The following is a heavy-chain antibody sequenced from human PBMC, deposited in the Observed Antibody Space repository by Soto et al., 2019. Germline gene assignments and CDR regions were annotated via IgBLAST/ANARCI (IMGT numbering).Heavy chain of an antibody. V-gene: IGHV4-59*08. CDR1: GDSISSFY. J-gene: IGHJ5*02. CDR3: ARRGGGFDNWFDP. CDR2: YTRST. Sequence: QVQLQESGPGLVKHSETLSLTCTVSGDSISSFYWSWIRQPPGKGLEWIGYTRSTNYNPALKSRVTISVDTSLNQVSLRLTSVTAADTAAYYCARRGGGFDNWFDPWGQGTLVTVSS.